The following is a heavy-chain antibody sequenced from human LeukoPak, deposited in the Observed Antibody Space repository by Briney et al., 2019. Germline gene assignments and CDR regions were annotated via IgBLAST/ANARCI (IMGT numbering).Heavy chain of an antibody. V-gene: IGHV1-2*02. CDR2: INPNSGGT. CDR3: ARGGPKLRYFD. J-gene: IGHJ4*02. D-gene: IGHD3-9*01. CDR1: GYTCTGYN. Sequence: ASVTLSCKASGYTCTGYNMHWVRQAPGQGLEWMGWINPNSGGTNYAQKFQGRVTMTRDTSISTAYMELSRLRSDDTAVYYCARGGPKLRYFDWGQGTLVTVSS.